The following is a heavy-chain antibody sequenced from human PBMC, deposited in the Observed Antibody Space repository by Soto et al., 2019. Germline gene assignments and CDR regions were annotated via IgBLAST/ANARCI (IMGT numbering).Heavy chain of an antibody. CDR1: GASMNNNDYY. CDR3: ARMSYFYDKWYFDL. Sequence: PSETLSLTCTVSGASMNNNDYYWRWIRQTPGKGLEWIGYVYYSGTTDYIPSLKSRLSMSIDKSQNQFTLKLNSVTAADTATYYCARMSYFYDKWYFDLWGRGTLVTVSS. D-gene: IGHD3-22*01. J-gene: IGHJ2*01. CDR2: VYYSGTT. V-gene: IGHV4-30-4*01.